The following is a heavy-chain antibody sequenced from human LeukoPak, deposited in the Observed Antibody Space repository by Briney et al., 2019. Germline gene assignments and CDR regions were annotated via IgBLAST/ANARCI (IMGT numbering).Heavy chain of an antibody. CDR3: ARDLRHDFWSGYYSDY. CDR1: GGTFSSYA. CDR2: IIPIFGTA. V-gene: IGHV1-69*05. J-gene: IGHJ4*02. Sequence: GASVKVSCKASGGTFSSYAISWVRQAPGQGLEWMGRIIPIFGTANYAQKFQGRVTITTDGSTSTAYMELSSLRSEDTAVYYCARDLRHDFWSGYYSDYWGQGTLVTVSS. D-gene: IGHD3-3*01.